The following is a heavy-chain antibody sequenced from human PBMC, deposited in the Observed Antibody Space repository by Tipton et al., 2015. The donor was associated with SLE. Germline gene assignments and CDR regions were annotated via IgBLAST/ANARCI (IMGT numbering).Heavy chain of an antibody. V-gene: IGHV3-74*01. CDR3: ARAPTISVAGTTDPFGMDV. D-gene: IGHD6-19*01. Sequence: SLRLSCAASGFTFHNYWMHWVRQAPGKGLVWVSRLSTDGRVPTYADSVKCRLTISRDNAKNTLYLQMRSLRVEDTGIYYCARAPTISVAGTTDPFGMDVWGPGTRVTVSS. CDR2: LSTDGRVP. J-gene: IGHJ6*02. CDR1: GFTFHNYW.